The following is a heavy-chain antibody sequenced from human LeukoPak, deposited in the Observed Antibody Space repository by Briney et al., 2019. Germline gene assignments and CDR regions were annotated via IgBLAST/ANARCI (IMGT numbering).Heavy chain of an antibody. Sequence: GGSLRLSCAASGFTFDDYAMHWGRQAPGKGLEWVSGISWNSGSIGYADSVKGRFTISRDNAKNSLYLQMNSLRAEDTALYYCAKVYSSSWSSFDYWGQGTLVTVSS. CDR1: GFTFDDYA. V-gene: IGHV3-9*01. J-gene: IGHJ4*02. D-gene: IGHD6-13*01. CDR2: ISWNSGSI. CDR3: AKVYSSSWSSFDY.